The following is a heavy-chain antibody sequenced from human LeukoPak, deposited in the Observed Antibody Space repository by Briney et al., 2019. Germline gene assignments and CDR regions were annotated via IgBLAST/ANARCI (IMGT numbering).Heavy chain of an antibody. V-gene: IGHV3-30*18. D-gene: IGHD3-3*01. CDR2: ISYDGSNK. J-gene: IGHJ4*02. Sequence: PGRSLRLSCAASGFTFSSYGMHWVRQAPGKGLEWVAVISYDGSNKYYADSVKGRFTISRDNSKNTLYLQMNSLRAEDTAVYYCAKARWSGYSYWGQGTLVTVSS. CDR1: GFTFSSYG. CDR3: AKARWSGYSY.